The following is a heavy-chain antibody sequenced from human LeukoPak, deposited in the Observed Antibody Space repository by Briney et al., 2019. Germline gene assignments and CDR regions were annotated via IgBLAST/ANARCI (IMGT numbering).Heavy chain of an antibody. D-gene: IGHD1-1*01. CDR1: GYSFTTYW. CDR3: AGRGTGTTLAFDY. V-gene: IGHV5-51*01. J-gene: IGHJ4*02. CDR2: IYPGDSDT. Sequence: PGESLKISCKGSGYSFTTYWIGWVRQMPGKGLEWMGIIYPGDSDTRYSPSFQGQATISVDKSISTAYLQWSSLKASDTAIYYCAGRGTGTTLAFDYWGQGTLVTVSS.